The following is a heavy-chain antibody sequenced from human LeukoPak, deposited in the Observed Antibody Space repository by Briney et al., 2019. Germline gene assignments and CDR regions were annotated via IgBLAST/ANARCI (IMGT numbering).Heavy chain of an antibody. CDR1: GGSFSGYY. V-gene: IGHV4-34*01. CDR3: ARRLGYCSSTSCYTPSWFDP. D-gene: IGHD2-2*02. J-gene: IGHJ5*02. Sequence: PSETLSLTCAVYGGSFSGYYWSWIRQPPGKGLEWIGEINHSGSTNYNPSLKSRVTISVDTSKNQFSLKLSSVTAADTAVYYCARRLGYCSSTSCYTPSWFDPWGQGTLVTVSS. CDR2: INHSGST.